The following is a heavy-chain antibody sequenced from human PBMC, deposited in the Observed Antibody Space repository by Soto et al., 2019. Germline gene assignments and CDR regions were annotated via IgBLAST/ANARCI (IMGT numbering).Heavy chain of an antibody. D-gene: IGHD2-2*01. J-gene: IGHJ6*02. V-gene: IGHV5-10-1*01. CDR1: GYSFTSYW. CDR3: ATAGGCSSTSCHLLGNYYYYGMDV. CDR2: LDPSDSYT. Sequence: PGESLKISCKGSGYSFTSYWVSWVRQMPGKGLEWMGRLDPSDSYTNYSPSFQGHVTISADKSISTAYLQWSSLKASDTAMYYCATAGGCSSTSCHLLGNYYYYGMDVWGQGTTVTVSS.